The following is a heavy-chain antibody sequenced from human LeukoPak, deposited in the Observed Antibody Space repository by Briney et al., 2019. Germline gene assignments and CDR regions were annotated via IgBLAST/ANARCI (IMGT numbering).Heavy chain of an antibody. V-gene: IGHV4-34*01. CDR1: GGSFSEYT. CDR2: INQSGSI. J-gene: IGHJ4*02. Sequence: SETLSLTCAVYGGSFSEYTWAWIRQTPGKGLEWIAEINQSGSINYKPSLMSRLTVSVDTSKRQFSLRLSSVTAADTAVYFSVFYDRSGYLLADYWGQGTLVTVSS. D-gene: IGHD3-22*01. CDR3: VFYDRSGYLLADY.